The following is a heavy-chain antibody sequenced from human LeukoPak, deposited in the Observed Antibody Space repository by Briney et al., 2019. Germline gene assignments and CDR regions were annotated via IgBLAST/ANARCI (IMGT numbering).Heavy chain of an antibody. CDR3: VRGDWYFES. D-gene: IGHD2-21*01. J-gene: IGHJ4*02. CDR2: INRDGTEK. V-gene: IGHV3-7*04. CDR1: GFNFSDSR. Sequence: GGSLRLSCAPSGFNFSDSRMTWVRQAPGKGLQWVANINRDGTEKHFLVSIERRFTISRDNRKKSLYLQMNSLRPQDTAVYFCVRGDWYFESGGQGPLVTVSA.